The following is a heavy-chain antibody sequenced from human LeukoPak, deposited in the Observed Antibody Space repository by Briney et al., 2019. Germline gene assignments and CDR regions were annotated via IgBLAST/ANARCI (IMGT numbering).Heavy chain of an antibody. CDR2: INHSGST. J-gene: IGHJ5*02. Sequence: SETLSLTCAVYGGSFSGYYWSWIRQPPGKGLEWIGEINHSGSTNYNPSLKSRVTISVDTSKNQFSLKLSSVTAADTAVYYCASLNYYGSGSYYSWFDPWGQGTLVTVSS. D-gene: IGHD3-10*01. V-gene: IGHV4-34*01. CDR3: ASLNYYGSGSYYSWFDP. CDR1: GGSFSGYY.